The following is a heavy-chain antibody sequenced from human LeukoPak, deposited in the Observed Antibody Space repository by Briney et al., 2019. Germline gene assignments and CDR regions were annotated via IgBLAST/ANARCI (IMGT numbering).Heavy chain of an antibody. J-gene: IGHJ4*02. CDR1: GFTFSSYE. D-gene: IGHD2-15*01. V-gene: IGHV3-48*03. CDR2: ISSSGSTI. Sequence: PGGSLRLSCAASGFTFSSYEMNWVRQAPGKGLEWVSYISSSGSTIYYADSVKGRFTISRDNAKNSLYLQMNSLRAEDTAVYYCAKDYSYCSGGSCYTTPFDYWGQGTLVTVSS. CDR3: AKDYSYCSGGSCYTTPFDY.